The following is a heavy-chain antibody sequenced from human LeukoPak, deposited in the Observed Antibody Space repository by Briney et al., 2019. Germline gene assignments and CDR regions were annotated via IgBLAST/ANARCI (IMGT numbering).Heavy chain of an antibody. V-gene: IGHV3-23*01. D-gene: IGHD4-17*01. CDR2: ISGSGGST. CDR3: ARESDYGDFFFDY. J-gene: IGHJ4*02. CDR1: GFTFSSYA. Sequence: GGSLRLSCAASGFTFSSYAMSWVRQAPGKGLEWVSAISGSGGSTYYADSVKGRFTISRDNSKNTLYLQMNSLRAEDTAVHYCARESDYGDFFFDYWGQGTLVTVSS.